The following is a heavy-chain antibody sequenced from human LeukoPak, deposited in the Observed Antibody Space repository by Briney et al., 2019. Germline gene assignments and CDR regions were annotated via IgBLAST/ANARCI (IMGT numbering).Heavy chain of an antibody. Sequence: SETLSLTCTVSGGSISSYSWSWIRQPPGKGLEWIGHVSYSGSTNYNPSLRSRVTLSVDTSKNQFSLKLTSVTAADTAVYYCARAGGYCSSTRCYNWFDPWGQGTLVTVSS. CDR2: VSYSGST. D-gene: IGHD2-2*01. CDR1: GGSISSYS. J-gene: IGHJ5*02. CDR3: ARAGGYCSSTRCYNWFDP. V-gene: IGHV4-59*01.